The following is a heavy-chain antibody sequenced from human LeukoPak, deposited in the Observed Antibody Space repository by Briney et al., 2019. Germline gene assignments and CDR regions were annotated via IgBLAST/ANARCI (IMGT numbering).Heavy chain of an antibody. V-gene: IGHV4-39*07. D-gene: IGHD6-6*01. CDR2: IYYSGST. Sequence: PSETLSLTCTVSGGSISSSSYYWGWIRQPPGEGLEGIGSIYYSGSTYYNPSLKSRVTISVDTSKNQFSLKLSSVTAADTAVYYCARAIAARTMNWFDPWGQGTLVTVSS. CDR3: ARAIAARTMNWFDP. J-gene: IGHJ5*02. CDR1: GGSISSSSYY.